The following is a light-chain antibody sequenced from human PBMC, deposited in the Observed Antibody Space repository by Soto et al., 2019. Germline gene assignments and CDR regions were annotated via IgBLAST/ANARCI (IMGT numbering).Light chain of an antibody. CDR2: GAS. CDR3: QQHKSYPRT. Sequence: EIVMTQSPATLSVSPGERATLSCRASQSVSSNLAWYQQKPGQAPRLLIYGASTRATGIPARFSGSGSGTEFTLTISSLQSEDFATYYCQQHKSYPRTFGQGTKVEIK. V-gene: IGKV3-15*01. CDR1: QSVSSN. J-gene: IGKJ1*01.